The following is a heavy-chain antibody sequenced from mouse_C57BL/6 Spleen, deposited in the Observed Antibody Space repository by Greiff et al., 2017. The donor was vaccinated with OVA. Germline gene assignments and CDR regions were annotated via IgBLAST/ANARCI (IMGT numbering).Heavy chain of an antibody. J-gene: IGHJ3*01. CDR3: ARVGGTTAPWFAY. V-gene: IGHV1-18*01. CDR1: GYTFTDYN. Sequence: EVQLQQSGPELVKPGASVKIPCKASGYTFTDYNMDWVKQSHGKSLEWIGDINPNNGGTIYNQKFKGKATLTVDKSSSTAYMELRSLTSEDTAVYYCARVGGTTAPWFAYWGQGTLVTVSA. D-gene: IGHD1-2*01. CDR2: INPNNGGT.